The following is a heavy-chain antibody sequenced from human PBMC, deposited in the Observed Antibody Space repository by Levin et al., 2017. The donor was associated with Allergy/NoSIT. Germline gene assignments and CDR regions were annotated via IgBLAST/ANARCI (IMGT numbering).Heavy chain of an antibody. J-gene: IGHJ3*02. CDR2: ISWNSGSI. D-gene: IGHD3-10*01. V-gene: IGHV3-9*01. CDR3: AREKIGHADAIDI. Sequence: GGSLRLSCAASGFTFDDYAMHWVRQAPGKGLEWVSGISWNSGSIGYADSVKGRFTISRDNAKNSLYLQMNSLRTADTAIEYSAREKIGHADAIDIWGQGTMVIVSS. CDR1: GFTFDDYA.